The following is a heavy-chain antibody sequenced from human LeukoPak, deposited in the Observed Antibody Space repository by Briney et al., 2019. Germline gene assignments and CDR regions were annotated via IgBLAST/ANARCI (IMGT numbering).Heavy chain of an antibody. D-gene: IGHD3-9*01. Sequence: GGSLRLSCAASGFTFSSYAMHWVRQAPGKGLEWVANIKQDGSEKYYVDSVKGRFTISRDNAKNSLYLQMNSLRAEDTAVYYCARAILRYFFDWGQGTLVTVSS. J-gene: IGHJ4*02. CDR1: GFTFSSYA. CDR3: ARAILRYFFD. CDR2: IKQDGSEK. V-gene: IGHV3-7*04.